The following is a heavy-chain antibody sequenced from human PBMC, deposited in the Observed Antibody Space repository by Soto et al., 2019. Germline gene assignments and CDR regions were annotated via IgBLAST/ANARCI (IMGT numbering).Heavy chain of an antibody. V-gene: IGHV2-70*01. J-gene: IGHJ6*02. Sequence: SGPTLVNPTQSLTLTCTFCGFSLSTSGMCVSWIRQHPGKALEWLAVIDWDDHNYFGSTLTARLSISKFPSKSQLVLSSTSINLVDTSSYYCSRFPAKPFSEPLASYYYYSMGVCVQGTTLTVSS. CDR2: IDWDDHN. CDR3: SRFPAKPFSEPLASYYYYSMGV. CDR1: GFSLSTSGMC. D-gene: IGHD1-1*01.